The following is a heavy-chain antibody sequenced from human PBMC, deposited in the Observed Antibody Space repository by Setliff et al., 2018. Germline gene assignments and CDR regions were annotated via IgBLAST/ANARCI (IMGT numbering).Heavy chain of an antibody. J-gene: IGHJ6*03. V-gene: IGHV4-4*07. CDR2: IYIGGSA. D-gene: IGHD6-19*01. Sequence: PSETLSLTCTVSGGSISSYYWSWIRQPAGKGLEWIGHIYIGGSANYNPSLKSRVTMSIDTSKNQFSMRLNSVTAADMAVYYCAREQWLDPPGYYYMDVWAKGTTVTVSS. CDR3: AREQWLDPPGYYYMDV. CDR1: GGSISSYY.